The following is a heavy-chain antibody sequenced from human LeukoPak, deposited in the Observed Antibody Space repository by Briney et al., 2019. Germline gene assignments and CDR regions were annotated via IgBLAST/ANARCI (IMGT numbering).Heavy chain of an antibody. D-gene: IGHD6-25*01. J-gene: IGHJ4*02. CDR3: ARGPYSSDAGY. CDR1: GGSFTSYY. V-gene: IGHV4-34*01. CDR2: NSHTGHT. Sequence: SDTLSLTCAVYGGSFTSYYWSWIRQPPGKGLEWLGENSHTGHTNYNPSLKRRVTMPVETSKNQLSLVLTSVTAANTAVYYCARGPYSSDAGYWGQGTLVTVSS.